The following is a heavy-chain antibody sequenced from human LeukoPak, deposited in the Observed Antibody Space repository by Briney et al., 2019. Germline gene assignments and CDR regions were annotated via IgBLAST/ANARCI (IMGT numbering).Heavy chain of an antibody. CDR1: GYTFTGYY. CDR2: INPNSGGT. Sequence: ASVKVSCKASGYTFTGYYMHWVRQAPGQGPEWMGWINPNSGGTNYAQKFQGRVTMTRDTSISTAYMELSRLRSDDTAVYYCARVTSAYYYDSSGYYRHYFDCWGQGTLVTVSS. CDR3: ARVTSAYYYDSSGYYRHYFDC. D-gene: IGHD3-22*01. J-gene: IGHJ4*02. V-gene: IGHV1-2*02.